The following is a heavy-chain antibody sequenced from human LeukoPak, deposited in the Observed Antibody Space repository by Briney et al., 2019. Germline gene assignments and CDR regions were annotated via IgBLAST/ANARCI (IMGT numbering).Heavy chain of an antibody. CDR1: GFTFDDYA. Sequence: GGSLRLSCAASGFTFDDYAMHWVRQAPGKGLEWVSVIYSGGTTYYADSVKGRFTISRDNSKNTLYLQMNSLRAEDTAVYYCAKSVTAMGYWGQGTLVTVSS. CDR3: AKSVTAMGY. V-gene: IGHV3-23*03. D-gene: IGHD2-21*02. CDR2: IYSGGTT. J-gene: IGHJ4*02.